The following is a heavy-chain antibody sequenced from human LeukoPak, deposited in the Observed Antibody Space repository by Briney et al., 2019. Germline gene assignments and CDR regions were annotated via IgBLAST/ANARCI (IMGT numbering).Heavy chain of an antibody. V-gene: IGHV4-4*02. Sequence: SETLSLTCAVSGGSISSSNSWSWVRQPPGKGLEWIGEIYHSGSTNYNPSLKSRVTISVDKSKNQFSLKLSSVTAADTAVYYCARLGDSSGYPPRGFDYWGQGTLVTVSS. J-gene: IGHJ4*02. D-gene: IGHD3-22*01. CDR1: GGSISSSNS. CDR3: ARLGDSSGYPPRGFDY. CDR2: IYHSGST.